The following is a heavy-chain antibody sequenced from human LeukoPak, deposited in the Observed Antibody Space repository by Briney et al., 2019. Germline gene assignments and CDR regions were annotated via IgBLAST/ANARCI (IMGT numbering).Heavy chain of an antibody. D-gene: IGHD3-16*02. J-gene: IGHJ4*02. CDR3: ARDPSPSDYVWGSYRLY. CDR2: ISYDGSNK. V-gene: IGHV3-30-3*01. Sequence: GGSLRLSCAASGVTFSSYAMHWVRQAPGKGLEWVAVISYDGSNKYYADSVKGRFTISRDNSKNTLYLQMNSLRAEDTAVYYCARDPSPSDYVWGSYRLYWGQGTLVTVSS. CDR1: GVTFSSYA.